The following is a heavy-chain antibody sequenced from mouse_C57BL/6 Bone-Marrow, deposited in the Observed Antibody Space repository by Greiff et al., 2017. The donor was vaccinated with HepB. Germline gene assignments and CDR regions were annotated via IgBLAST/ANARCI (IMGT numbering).Heavy chain of an antibody. Sequence: EVQLQQSGGDLVKPGGSLKLSCAASGFTFSSYGMSWVRQTPDKRLEWVATISSGGSYTYYPDSMKGRFTIARENAKNTLYLRLSSLKSEDTAMYYGASPAAQVSFAYWGQGTLVTVSA. V-gene: IGHV5-6*01. CDR2: ISSGGSYT. D-gene: IGHD3-2*02. J-gene: IGHJ3*01. CDR1: GFTFSSYG. CDR3: ASPAAQVSFAY.